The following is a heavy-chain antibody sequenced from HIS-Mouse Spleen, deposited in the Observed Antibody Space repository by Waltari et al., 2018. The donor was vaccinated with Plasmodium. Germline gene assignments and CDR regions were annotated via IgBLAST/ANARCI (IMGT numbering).Heavy chain of an antibody. V-gene: IGHV4-31*03. Sequence: QVQLQESGPGLVKPSQTLSLTCTVSGGSISSGGYYWGWIRQHPGKGLEWIGYIYYSGGTYYNPSLKSRVTISVDTSKNQFSRKLSSVTAADTAVYYCARSIAATVTFYFDYWGQGTLVTVSS. D-gene: IGHD6-13*01. CDR2: IYYSGGT. CDR3: ARSIAATVTFYFDY. CDR1: GGSISSGGYY. J-gene: IGHJ4*02.